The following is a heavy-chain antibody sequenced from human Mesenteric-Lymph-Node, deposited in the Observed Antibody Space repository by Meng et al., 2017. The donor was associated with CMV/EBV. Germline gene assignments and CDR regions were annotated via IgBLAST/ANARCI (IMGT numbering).Heavy chain of an antibody. D-gene: IGHD3-3*01. CDR3: AKAAGYELSITIGLDY. Sequence: GSLRLSCTVSGGSITSYYWSWIRQPPGKGLEWIGYIHYNGGPNYNPSLKSRVTISVDTSKSQFSLRLTSVTAADTAVYFCAKAAGYELSITIGLDYWGQGTLVTVSS. CDR1: GGSITSYY. V-gene: IGHV4-59*01. CDR2: IHYNGGP. J-gene: IGHJ4*02.